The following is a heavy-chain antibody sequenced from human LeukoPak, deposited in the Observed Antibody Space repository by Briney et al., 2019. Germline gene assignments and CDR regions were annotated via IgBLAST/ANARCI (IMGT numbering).Heavy chain of an antibody. CDR3: STGSGHAFDI. J-gene: IGHJ3*02. CDR2: INSDGSST. D-gene: IGHD3-10*01. V-gene: IGHV3-74*01. CDR1: GFTFSSYW. Sequence: GGSLRLSCAASGFTFSSYWMHWVRQVPGKGLVWVSRINSDGSSTSYADSVKGRFTISRDNAKNTLYVQMDSLRPEDTAVYYCSTGSGHAFDIWGRGTMVTVSS.